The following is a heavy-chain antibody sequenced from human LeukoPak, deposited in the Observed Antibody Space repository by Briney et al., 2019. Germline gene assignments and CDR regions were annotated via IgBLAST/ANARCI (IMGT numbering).Heavy chain of an antibody. CDR2: ISSSSSYI. Sequence: GGSLRLPCAASGFTFSSYSMNWVRQAPGKGLEWVSSISSSSSYIYYADSVKGRFTISRDNAKNSLYLQMNSLRAEDAAVYYCARGAVRGLYYFDYWGQGTLVTVSS. CDR3: ARGAVRGLYYFDY. D-gene: IGHD3-10*01. V-gene: IGHV3-21*01. CDR1: GFTFSSYS. J-gene: IGHJ4*02.